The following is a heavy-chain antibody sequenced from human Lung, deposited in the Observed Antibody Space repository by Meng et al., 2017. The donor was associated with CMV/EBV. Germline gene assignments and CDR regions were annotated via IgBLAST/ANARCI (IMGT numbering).Heavy chain of an antibody. CDR2: IYHSGST. J-gene: IGHJ4*02. Sequence: VQWQASGPRLVKPSGTLSLTCAVSGGSISSRNWWSWVRQPPGKGLEWIGEIYHSGSTNYNPSLKSRVTISVDKSKNQFSLKLSSVTAADTAVYYCARVVTALWGYYFDYWGQGTLVTVSS. CDR1: GGSISSRNW. D-gene: IGHD2-21*02. CDR3: ARVVTALWGYYFDY. V-gene: IGHV4-4*02.